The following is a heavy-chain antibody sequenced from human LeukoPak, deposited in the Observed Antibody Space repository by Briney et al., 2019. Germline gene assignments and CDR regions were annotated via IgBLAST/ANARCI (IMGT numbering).Heavy chain of an antibody. J-gene: IGHJ4*02. CDR1: GFTVSSNY. V-gene: IGHV3-53*01. CDR3: ARGGARIAAAGKDSGY. Sequence: PGGSLRLSCAASGFTVSSNYMSWVRQAPGKGLEWVSVIYSGGSTYYADSVKGRFTISRDNSKNTLYLQMNSLRAEDTAVYYCARGGARIAAAGKDSGYCGQGTLVTVSS. D-gene: IGHD6-13*01. CDR2: IYSGGST.